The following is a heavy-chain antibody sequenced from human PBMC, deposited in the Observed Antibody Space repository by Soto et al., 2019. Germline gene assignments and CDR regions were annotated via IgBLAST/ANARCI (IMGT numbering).Heavy chain of an antibody. V-gene: IGHV3-48*02. Sequence: PGGSLILSCAASGFTFSSYSMNWVRQAPGKGLEWVSYISSSSSTIYYADSVKGRFTISRDNAKNSLYLQMNSLRDEDTAVYYCASSRPSSGWYVPLIYGMDVWGQGTTVTGS. CDR3: ASSRPSSGWYVPLIYGMDV. D-gene: IGHD6-19*01. CDR1: GFTFSSYS. J-gene: IGHJ6*02. CDR2: ISSSSSTI.